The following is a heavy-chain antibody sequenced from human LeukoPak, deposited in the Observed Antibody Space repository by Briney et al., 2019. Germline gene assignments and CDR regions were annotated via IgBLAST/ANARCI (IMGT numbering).Heavy chain of an antibody. D-gene: IGHD6-13*01. V-gene: IGHV4-39*01. J-gene: IGHJ4*02. CDR3: ARPMSSSWYPFDY. Sequence: SETLSLTCIVSGGSISSSSYYWGWIRQPPGKGLEWIGSIYYSGSAYYSPSLKSRVTISVDTSKNQFSLKLSSVTAADTAVYYCARPMSSSWYPFDYWGQGTLVTVSS. CDR1: GGSISSSSYY. CDR2: IYYSGSA.